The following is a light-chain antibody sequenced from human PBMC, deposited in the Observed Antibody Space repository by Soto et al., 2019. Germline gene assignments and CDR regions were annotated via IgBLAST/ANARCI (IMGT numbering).Light chain of an antibody. CDR1: QGISSY. CDR2: AAS. CDR3: QQYYSYPT. J-gene: IGKJ1*01. V-gene: IGKV1-8*01. Sequence: AIRMTQSPSSLSASTGDRVTITCRASQGISSYLAWYQQKPGKAPKLLIYAASTLQSGVPSRFSGSGSGTDFTLTIICLQSEDFATYYCQQYYSYPTFGQGTKVEIK.